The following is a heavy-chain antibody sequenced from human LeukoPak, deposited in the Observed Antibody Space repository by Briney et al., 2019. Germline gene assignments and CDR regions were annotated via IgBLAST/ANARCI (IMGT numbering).Heavy chain of an antibody. D-gene: IGHD2-2*01. J-gene: IGHJ6*02. Sequence: ASVKVSCKASGYTFTNYYMYWVRQAPGLGFEWMGWINPKSGGTSYPQKFQGRVTMTRDTSISTAYMELSRLRSDDTAVYYCARDRGYCSSTSCYQDYYYYGMDVWGQGTTVTVSS. CDR2: INPKSGGT. CDR1: GYTFTNYY. CDR3: ARDRGYCSSTSCYQDYYYYGMDV. V-gene: IGHV1-2*02.